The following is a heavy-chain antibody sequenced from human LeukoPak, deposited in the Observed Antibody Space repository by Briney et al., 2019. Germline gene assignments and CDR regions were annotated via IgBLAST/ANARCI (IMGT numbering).Heavy chain of an antibody. CDR2: INPNSGGT. J-gene: IGHJ3*02. V-gene: IGHV1-2*02. CDR3: ARVPTINYYDSSGTGTAFDI. D-gene: IGHD3-22*01. Sequence: ASVKDSCKASGYTFTGYYMHWVRQAPGQGLEWMGWINPNSGGTNYAQKFQGRVTMTRDTSISTAYMELSRLRSDDTAVYYCARVPTINYYDSSGTGTAFDIWGQGTMVTVSS. CDR1: GYTFTGYY.